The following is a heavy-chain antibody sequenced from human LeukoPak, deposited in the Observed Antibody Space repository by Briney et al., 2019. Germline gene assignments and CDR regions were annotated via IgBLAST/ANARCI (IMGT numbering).Heavy chain of an antibody. CDR1: GYSISSGYY. J-gene: IGHJ6*02. V-gene: IGHV4-38-2*02. CDR3: ARHRVSELYGVYYYYSMDV. D-gene: IGHD4-17*01. Sequence: SETLSLTCTVSGYSISSGYYWGWIRQPPGKGLEWIGSIYHSGSTYYNPSLKSRVTISVDTSKNQFSLKLSSVTAADTAVYYCARHRVSELYGVYYYYSMDVWGQGTTVTVSS. CDR2: IYHSGST.